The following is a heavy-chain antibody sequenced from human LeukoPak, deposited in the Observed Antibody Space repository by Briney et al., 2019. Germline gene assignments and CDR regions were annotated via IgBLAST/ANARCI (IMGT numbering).Heavy chain of an antibody. CDR1: RFTFSSYA. Sequence: GGSLRLSCAASRFTFSSYAMSWVRQAPGKGLEWVSAISGSGGSTYYADSVKGRFTISRDNAKNSLYLQMNSLRAEDTAVYYCARGYTVTTGNWFDPWGQGTLVTVSS. CDR3: ARGYTVTTGNWFDP. V-gene: IGHV3-23*01. J-gene: IGHJ5*02. D-gene: IGHD4-17*01. CDR2: ISGSGGST.